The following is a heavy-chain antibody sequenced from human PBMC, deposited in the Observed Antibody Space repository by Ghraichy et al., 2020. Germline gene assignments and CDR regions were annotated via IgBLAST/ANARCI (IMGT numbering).Heavy chain of an antibody. V-gene: IGHV4-34*01. Sequence: SETLSLTCAVYGGSFSGYYWSWIRQPPGKGLEWIGEINHSERTNYNPSLKSRVTISVDTSKNQFSLKLSSVTAADTAVYYCARSSGYSGYDPFDYWGQGTLVTVSS. D-gene: IGHD5-12*01. J-gene: IGHJ4*02. CDR3: ARSSGYSGYDPFDY. CDR1: GGSFSGYY. CDR2: INHSERT.